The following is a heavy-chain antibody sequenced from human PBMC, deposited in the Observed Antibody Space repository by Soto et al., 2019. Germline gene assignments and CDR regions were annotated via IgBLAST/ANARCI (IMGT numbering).Heavy chain of an antibody. CDR2: INAGNGNT. V-gene: IGHV1-3*01. J-gene: IGHJ6*02. D-gene: IGHD3-22*01. Sequence: QVQLVQSGAEVKKPGASVKVSCKSSGYTFTSYAVHWVRQAPGQRLEWMAWINAGNGNTKYSQKFQGRVTITRDTSASTAYLELSRLRSEDTAVYFSARDFSLEVSRGYSAYYYYGMDVWGQGTTVTVSS. CDR1: GYTFTSYA. CDR3: ARDFSLEVSRGYSAYYYYGMDV.